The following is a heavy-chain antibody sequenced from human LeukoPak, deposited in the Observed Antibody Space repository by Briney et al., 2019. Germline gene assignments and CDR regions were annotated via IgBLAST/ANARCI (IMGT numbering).Heavy chain of an antibody. Sequence: SETLSLTCTVSGGSISSSSYYWGWIRQPPGKGLEWIGSTYYSGSTSYNPSLKSRVTISVDTSKNQFSLKVNSVTAADTAVYYCARDKGYSYGNYFDYWGQGTLVTASS. CDR3: ARDKGYSYGNYFDY. CDR1: GGSISSSSYY. D-gene: IGHD5-18*01. J-gene: IGHJ4*02. CDR2: TYYSGST. V-gene: IGHV4-39*07.